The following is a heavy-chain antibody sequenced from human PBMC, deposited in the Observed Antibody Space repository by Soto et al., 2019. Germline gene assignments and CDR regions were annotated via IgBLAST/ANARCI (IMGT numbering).Heavy chain of an antibody. V-gene: IGHV4-59*01. J-gene: IGHJ6*02. CDR2: IYYSGST. Sequence: SDTLSLTCTVSGGSISMYYWSWIRQPPGKGLEWIGYIYYSGSTNYNPSLKSRVTISVDTSKNQFSLKLSSVTAADTAVYYCASGSYYRYYYYGMDVWGQGTTVT. D-gene: IGHD3-10*01. CDR1: GGSISMYY. CDR3: ASGSYYRYYYYGMDV.